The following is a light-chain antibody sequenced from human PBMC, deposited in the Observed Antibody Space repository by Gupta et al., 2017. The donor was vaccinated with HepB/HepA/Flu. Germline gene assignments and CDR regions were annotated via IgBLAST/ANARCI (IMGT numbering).Light chain of an antibody. CDR2: EVS. Sequence: DIVMTHTPLSLSVTPGQPASISYKSSQSLRHSDGKTYLYWYLQKPGQAPQLLIYEVSSRVSGVPDRFSGSGSGTDFTLKISRGEAEDVGVYYCKQEIHPPWTFGQGTKVEIK. CDR1: QSLRHSDGKTY. CDR3: KQEIHPPWT. J-gene: IGKJ1*01. V-gene: IGKV2-29*01.